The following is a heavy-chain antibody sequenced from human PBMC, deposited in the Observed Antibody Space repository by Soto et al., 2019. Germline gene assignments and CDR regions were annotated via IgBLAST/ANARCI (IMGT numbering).Heavy chain of an antibody. J-gene: IGHJ4*02. V-gene: IGHV2-26*01. CDR1: GFSLSNARMG. CDR2: IFSNDEK. D-gene: IGHD6-13*01. CDR3: ARTCSVDTSSWYRYFDY. Sequence: SGRTLVNPTETLTLTCTVSGFSLSNARMGVSWIRQPPGKALEWLAHIFSNDEKSYSTSLKSRLTISKDTSKSQVVLTMTNMDPVDTASYYCARTCSVDTSSWYRYFDYWGQGTLVTV.